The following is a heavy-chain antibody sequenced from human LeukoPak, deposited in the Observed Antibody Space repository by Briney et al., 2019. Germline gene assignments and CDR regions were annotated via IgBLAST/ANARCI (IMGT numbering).Heavy chain of an antibody. Sequence: GGSLCLSCAASGFTFINYAMSRVRQAPGKWLERVSAISGSGGSTYYADSVKGRFTISRDNSKNTLFLQMSSLRAEDTAVYYCAKETPEGVTFDYWGQGSLVTVSS. D-gene: IGHD5-18*01. CDR3: AKETPEGVTFDY. CDR1: GFTFINYA. V-gene: IGHV3-23*01. J-gene: IGHJ4*02. CDR2: ISGSGGST.